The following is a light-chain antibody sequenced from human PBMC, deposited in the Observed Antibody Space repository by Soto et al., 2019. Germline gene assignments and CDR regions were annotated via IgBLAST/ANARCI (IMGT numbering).Light chain of an antibody. J-gene: IGLJ1*01. CDR2: DVS. Sequence: QSALTQPASVSGSPGQSITISCTGTSSDVGGFNYVSWYQQHPGQAPRLMIYDVSDRPSGVSNRFSGSKSGNTASLTISGLQAEDEADYYCSSYSSTSVPYVFGSGTQLTVL. CDR1: SSDVGGFNY. CDR3: SSYSSTSVPYV. V-gene: IGLV2-14*03.